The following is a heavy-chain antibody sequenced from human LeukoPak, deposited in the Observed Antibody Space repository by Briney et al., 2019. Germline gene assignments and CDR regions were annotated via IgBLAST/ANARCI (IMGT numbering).Heavy chain of an antibody. J-gene: IGHJ4*02. CDR2: INPGDSDV. Sequence: GESLKISFKDSGNRFTTYWIAWVRQMPGKGLEWMGIINPGDSDVRYSPSFQGQVTISADKSITTAFLQWSSLKASDTAMYYCARLNGGFDYWGQGTLVTVSS. V-gene: IGHV5-51*01. D-gene: IGHD2-8*01. CDR3: ARLNGGFDY. CDR1: GNRFTTYW.